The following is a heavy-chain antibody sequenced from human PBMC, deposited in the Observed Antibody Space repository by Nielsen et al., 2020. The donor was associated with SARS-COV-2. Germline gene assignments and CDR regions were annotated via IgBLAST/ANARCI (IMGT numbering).Heavy chain of an antibody. CDR3: AKIGGSYWNYYYYGMDV. V-gene: IGHV3-13*04. J-gene: IGHJ6*02. CDR1: GFTFSSYD. D-gene: IGHD1-26*01. CDR2: IGTAGDT. Sequence: GESLKISCAASGFTFSSYDMHWVRQATGKGLEWVSAIGTAGDTYYPGSVKGRFTISRENAKNSLYLQMNSLRAGDTAVYYCAKIGGSYWNYYYYGMDVWGQGTTVTVSS.